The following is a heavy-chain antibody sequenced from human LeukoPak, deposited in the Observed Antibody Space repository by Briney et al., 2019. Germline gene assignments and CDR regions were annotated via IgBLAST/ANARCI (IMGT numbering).Heavy chain of an antibody. V-gene: IGHV1-18*01. CDR3: ARDFPMIVVVIPSYYYGTDV. Sequence: ASVKVSCKASGYTFTSYGISWVRQAPGQGLEWMGWISAYNGNTNYAQKLQGRVTMTTDTSTSTAYMELRSLRSDDTAVYYCARDFPMIVVVIPSYYYGTDVWGQGTTVTVSS. J-gene: IGHJ6*02. CDR2: ISAYNGNT. CDR1: GYTFTSYG. D-gene: IGHD3-22*01.